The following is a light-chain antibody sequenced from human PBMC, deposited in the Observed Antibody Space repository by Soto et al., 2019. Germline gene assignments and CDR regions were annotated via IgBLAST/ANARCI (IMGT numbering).Light chain of an antibody. CDR1: QSSNSN. CDR2: GAA. CDR3: QQYNNCWT. J-gene: IGKJ1*01. V-gene: IGKV3-15*01. Sequence: IVRTQSPATLSVSPGARATLSCRASQSSNSNLAWYQQKPGQTPRLLIYGAAPRATGIPARFRGSGSGTDVTLTISRLHSEDVAVYDCQQYNNCWTFGQGTQVEI.